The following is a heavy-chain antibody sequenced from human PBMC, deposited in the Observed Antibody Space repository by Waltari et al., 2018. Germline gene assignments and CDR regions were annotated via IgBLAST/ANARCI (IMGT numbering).Heavy chain of an antibody. D-gene: IGHD3-3*01. Sequence: EMQLVESGGGLVKPGESLRLSCAASGFTLSYYSMNWVRQRPGKGLGVVATISGDGRYVYYADSVTGRLTVSSDKAKNVLFLQVSSLTVEDTAVYYCARDSGGTIFGVGNWFDPWGQGTLVSVSS. CDR1: GFTLSYYS. CDR3: ARDSGGTIFGVGNWFDP. J-gene: IGHJ5*02. V-gene: IGHV3-21*02. CDR2: ISGDGRYV.